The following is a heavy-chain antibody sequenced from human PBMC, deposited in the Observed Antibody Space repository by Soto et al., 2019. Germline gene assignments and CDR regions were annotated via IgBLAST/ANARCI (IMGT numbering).Heavy chain of an antibody. V-gene: IGHV4-31*03. CDR2: IYYCGST. D-gene: IGHD3-3*01. CDR1: GGSISRGGYY. CDR3: ARGSRDYYDFWSGAYFDY. J-gene: IGHJ4*02. Sequence: QVQLQESGPGLVNPSPTLSLTCTVSGGSISRGGYYWSWIRPPPGKGLEWIGYIYYCGSTYYNPSLKSRVTISVDTSKNQFSLKLSSVTAADTAVYYCARGSRDYYDFWSGAYFDYWGQGTLVTVSS.